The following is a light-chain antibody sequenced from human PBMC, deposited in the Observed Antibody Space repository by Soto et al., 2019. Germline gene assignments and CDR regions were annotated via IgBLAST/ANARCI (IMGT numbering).Light chain of an antibody. CDR3: QQYNNWPRWT. J-gene: IGKJ1*01. Sequence: EIVMTQSPATLSVSPGERATLSCRASQSVSSNLAGYQQKPGQAPRLLIYGASTRATGIPARFSGSGSGTEFTLSISSLRSEDFAVYYCQQYNNWPRWTFGQGTNV. CDR1: QSVSSN. CDR2: GAS. V-gene: IGKV3-15*01.